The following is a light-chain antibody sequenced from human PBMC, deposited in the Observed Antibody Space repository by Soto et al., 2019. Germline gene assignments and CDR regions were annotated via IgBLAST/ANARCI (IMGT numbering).Light chain of an antibody. CDR2: GAS. Sequence: EIVMTQSPATLSVSPGERATLSCRASQSVSRNLAWYQQKPGQAPRLLIYGASTRATGIPARFSGSGSGTEFTLTLSSLQSEDFAVYYCHQYNIWPPWTFGQPTKVEI. CDR3: HQYNIWPPWT. V-gene: IGKV3-15*01. J-gene: IGKJ1*01. CDR1: QSVSRN.